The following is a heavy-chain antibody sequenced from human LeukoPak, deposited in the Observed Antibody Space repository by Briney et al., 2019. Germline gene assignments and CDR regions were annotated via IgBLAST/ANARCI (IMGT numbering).Heavy chain of an antibody. CDR1: GYTFTNYA. V-gene: IGHV1-18*01. CDR3: ARDQSDAFDI. J-gene: IGHJ3*02. Sequence: ASVKVSCKASGYTFTNYAISWVRQAPGQGLEWMGWISVYNGDTKYPQKFQGRVTMTTDTSTSTAYMELRSLRSADTAVYYCARDQSDAFDIWGQGTVVTVSS. CDR2: ISVYNGDT.